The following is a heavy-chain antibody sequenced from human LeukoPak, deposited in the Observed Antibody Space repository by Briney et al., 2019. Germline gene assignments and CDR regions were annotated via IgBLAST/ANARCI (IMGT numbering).Heavy chain of an antibody. CDR2: IYPGDSDT. CDR3: ARRAYCGGDCSGDAFDI. CDR1: GYSFTSYW. Sequence: GESLKISCKGSGYSFTSYWIGWVRQMPGKGLEWMGIIYPGDSDTRYSPSFQGQVTISADKSISTAYLQWSSLKASDTAMYYCARRAYCGGDCSGDAFDIWGQGTMVTVSS. J-gene: IGHJ3*02. V-gene: IGHV5-51*01. D-gene: IGHD2-21*02.